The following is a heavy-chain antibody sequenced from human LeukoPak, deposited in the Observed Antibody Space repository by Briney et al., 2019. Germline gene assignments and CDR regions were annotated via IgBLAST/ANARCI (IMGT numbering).Heavy chain of an antibody. Sequence: GSLRLSCAASGFTFSSYWMSWVRQAPGRGLEWVANIKQDGSEKYSVDSVKGRFTISRDNAKNSLYLQMNSLRAEDTAVYYCARDILTGYYNDWGQGTLVTVSS. J-gene: IGHJ4*02. D-gene: IGHD3-9*01. V-gene: IGHV3-7*01. CDR2: IKQDGSEK. CDR1: GFTFSSYW. CDR3: ARDILTGYYND.